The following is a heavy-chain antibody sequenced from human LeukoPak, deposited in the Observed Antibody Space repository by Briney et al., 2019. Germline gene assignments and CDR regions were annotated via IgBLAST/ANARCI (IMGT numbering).Heavy chain of an antibody. CDR2: IIPILGIA. CDR1: GGTFSSYA. V-gene: IGHV1-69*04. D-gene: IGHD2-2*01. Sequence: ASVKVSCKASGGTFSSYAISWVRQAPGQGLEWMGRIIPILGIANYAQKFQGRVTITADKSTSTAYMELSSLRSEDTAVYYCARDNRNIVVVPAAILRYYGMDVWGQGTTVTVSS. CDR3: ARDNRNIVVVPAAILRYYGMDV. J-gene: IGHJ6*02.